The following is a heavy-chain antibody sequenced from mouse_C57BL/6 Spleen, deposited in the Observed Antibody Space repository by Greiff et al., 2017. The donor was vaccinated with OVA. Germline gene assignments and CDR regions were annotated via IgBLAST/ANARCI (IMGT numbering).Heavy chain of an antibody. CDR3: ARRLDYYGSRGYAMDY. Sequence: QVQLQQSGAELVKPGASVKISCKASGYAFSSYWMNWVKQRPGKGLEWIGQIYPGDGDTNYNGKFKGKATLTADKSSSTAYMQLSSLTSEDSAVYFCARRLDYYGSRGYAMDYWGQGTSVTVSS. D-gene: IGHD1-1*01. CDR2: IYPGDGDT. J-gene: IGHJ4*01. CDR1: GYAFSSYW. V-gene: IGHV1-80*01.